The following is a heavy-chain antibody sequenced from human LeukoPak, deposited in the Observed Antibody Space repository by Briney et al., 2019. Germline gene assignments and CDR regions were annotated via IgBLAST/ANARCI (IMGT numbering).Heavy chain of an antibody. D-gene: IGHD2-2*01. CDR1: GFPFSSYA. Sequence: PGGSLRLSCAASGFPFSSYAMSWIRKAPGEGLEWLSAISPTTGTTFYADSVKGRFTISRDNSENTLFLQMNSLRAEDTAVYYCAKGLKSCTHTNCYENTYYMDVWGKGTSVTVSS. CDR3: AKGLKSCTHTNCYENTYYMDV. V-gene: IGHV3-23*01. J-gene: IGHJ6*03. CDR2: ISPTTGTT.